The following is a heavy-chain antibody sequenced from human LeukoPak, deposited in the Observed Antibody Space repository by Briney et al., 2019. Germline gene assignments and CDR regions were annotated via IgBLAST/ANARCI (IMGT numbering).Heavy chain of an antibody. V-gene: IGHV3-7*05. J-gene: IGHJ4*02. CDR3: ARDQRWFDY. CDR2: IKQDGSQK. Sequence: GGSLRLSCAASGFTFSSYWMMWVRQAPGKGLEWVANIKQDGSQKNYVDSVKGRFTISRDNAKNLLYLQMNSLRAEDTAVYYCARDQRWFDYWGQGTLVTVSS. CDR1: GFTFSSYW. D-gene: IGHD2-15*01.